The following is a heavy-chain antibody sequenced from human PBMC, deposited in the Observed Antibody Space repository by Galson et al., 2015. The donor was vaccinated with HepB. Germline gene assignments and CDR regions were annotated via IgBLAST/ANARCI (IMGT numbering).Heavy chain of an antibody. Sequence: SETLSLTCAVYGGSFSGYYWSWIRQPPGKGLEWIGEINHSGSTNYNPSLKSRVTISVDTSKNQFSLKLSSVTAADTAVYYCASSDYYDSSGFDYWGQGTLVTVSS. CDR3: ASSDYYDSSGFDY. V-gene: IGHV4-34*01. D-gene: IGHD3-22*01. CDR1: GGSFSGYY. J-gene: IGHJ4*02. CDR2: INHSGST.